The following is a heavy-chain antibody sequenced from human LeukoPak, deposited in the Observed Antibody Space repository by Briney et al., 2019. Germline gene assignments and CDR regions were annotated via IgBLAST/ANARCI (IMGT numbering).Heavy chain of an antibody. CDR2: ISSSSSTI. D-gene: IGHD3-9*01. V-gene: IGHV3-48*01. CDR1: GFTFSSYS. CDR3: AKQNTYYDILTGYSSYYMDV. J-gene: IGHJ6*03. Sequence: GGPLRLSCAASGFTFSSYSMNWVRQAPGKGLEWVSYISSSSSTIYYADSVKGRFTISRDNAKNSLYLQMNSLRAEDTAVYYCAKQNTYYDILTGYSSYYMDVWGKGTTVTVSS.